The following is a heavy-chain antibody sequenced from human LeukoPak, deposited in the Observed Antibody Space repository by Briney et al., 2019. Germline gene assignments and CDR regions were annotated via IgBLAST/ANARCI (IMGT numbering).Heavy chain of an antibody. D-gene: IGHD3-22*01. J-gene: IGHJ5*02. Sequence: SETLSLTCTVSGGSISSGGYYWSWIRQHPGKGLEWIGYIYYSGSTYYNPSLKSRVTISEDTSKNQFSLKLSSVTAADTAVYYCARDDSSGSNWFDPWGQGTLVTVSS. CDR3: ARDDSSGSNWFDP. CDR1: GGSISSGGYY. V-gene: IGHV4-31*03. CDR2: IYYSGST.